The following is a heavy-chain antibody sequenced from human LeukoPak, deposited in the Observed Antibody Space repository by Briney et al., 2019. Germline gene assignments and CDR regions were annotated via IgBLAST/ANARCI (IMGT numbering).Heavy chain of an antibody. J-gene: IGHJ4*02. V-gene: IGHV3-23*01. D-gene: IGHD2-15*01. CDR1: GFTFSTFA. CDR2: IFPSGGEI. CDR3: AKDLVVFSDGTYFDY. Sequence: GGSLRLSCAASGFTFSTFAMIWVRQPPGKGLEWVSSIFPSGGEIHYADSVKGRFTISRDNSKNTLYLQMNSLRPEDTAVYYCAKDLVVFSDGTYFDYWGQGTLVTISS.